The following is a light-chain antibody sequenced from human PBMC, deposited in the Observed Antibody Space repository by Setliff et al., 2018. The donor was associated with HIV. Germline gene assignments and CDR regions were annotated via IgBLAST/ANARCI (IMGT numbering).Light chain of an antibody. J-gene: IGLJ1*01. Sequence: QSVLTQPASVSGSPGQSITISCTGTGSDVGGYSYVSWYQQHPGKAPKLIIYEVRNRPSGVSNRFSGSKSGNTASPTISGLQAEDEADYYCSSYAITNTLPFGTGTKVTVL. V-gene: IGLV2-14*01. CDR2: EVR. CDR1: GSDVGGYSY. CDR3: SSYAITNTLP.